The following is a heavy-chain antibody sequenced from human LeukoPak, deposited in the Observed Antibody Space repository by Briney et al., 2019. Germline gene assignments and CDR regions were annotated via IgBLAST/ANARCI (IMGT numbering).Heavy chain of an antibody. Sequence: PGRSLRLSCAASGFTFSTYAMTWVRQAPGKGLEWVSAITGSGGSTYYADSVKGRFTISRDNSKNTLYLQMNSLRAEDTAVYYCAKRSGSYCFDYWGQGTLVTVSS. V-gene: IGHV3-23*01. D-gene: IGHD1-26*01. CDR2: ITGSGGST. CDR3: AKRSGSYCFDY. CDR1: GFTFSTYA. J-gene: IGHJ4*02.